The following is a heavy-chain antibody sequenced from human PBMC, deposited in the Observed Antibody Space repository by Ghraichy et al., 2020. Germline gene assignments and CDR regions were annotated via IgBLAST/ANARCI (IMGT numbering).Heavy chain of an antibody. CDR3: AKVTVTTGTGIYGD. CDR1: GFTFSSYA. J-gene: IGHJ4*02. Sequence: GGSLRLSCAASGFTFSSYAMSWVRQAPGKGLEWVSAISGSGGSTYYADSVKGRFTISRDNSKNTLYLQMNSLRAEDTAVYFCAKVTVTTGTGIYGDWGQGTLVTVSS. V-gene: IGHV3-23*01. D-gene: IGHD1-1*01. CDR2: ISGSGGST.